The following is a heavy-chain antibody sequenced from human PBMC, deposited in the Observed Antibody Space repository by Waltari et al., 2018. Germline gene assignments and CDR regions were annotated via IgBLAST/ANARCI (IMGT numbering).Heavy chain of an antibody. CDR3: AIEAGTAFDY. CDR1: GYTFTDYY. J-gene: IGHJ4*02. V-gene: IGHV1-69-2*01. D-gene: IGHD1-7*01. CDR2: LDPEDGET. Sequence: EVQLVQSGAEVKKPGATVKISCKVSGYTFTDYYMHWVQQAPGKGLEWMGLLDPEDGETIYAEKFQGRITITADTSTDTINMELSSLRSEDTAFYYGAIEAGTAFDYWGQGTLVTVSS.